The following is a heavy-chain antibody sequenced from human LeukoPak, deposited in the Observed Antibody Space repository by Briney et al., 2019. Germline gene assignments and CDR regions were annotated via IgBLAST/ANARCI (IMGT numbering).Heavy chain of an antibody. V-gene: IGHV4-59*01. CDR2: IYYSGST. D-gene: IGHD3-22*01. J-gene: IGHJ2*01. CDR3: ARSYDSSGYYLGRRRYFDL. CDR1: GGSFSGYY. Sequence: PSETLSLTCAVYGGSFSGYYWSWIRQPPGKGLEWIGYIYYSGSTNYNPSLKSRVTISVDTSKNQFSLKLSSVTAADTAVYYCARSYDSSGYYLGRRRYFDLWGRGTLVTVSS.